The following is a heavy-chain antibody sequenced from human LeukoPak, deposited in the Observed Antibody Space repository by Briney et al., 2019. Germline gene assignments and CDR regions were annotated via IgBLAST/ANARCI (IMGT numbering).Heavy chain of an antibody. CDR2: ICSSRSYI. J-gene: IGHJ3*02. Sequence: GGSLRLSCAASGFTFSSYSMNWVRHAPGKGLGWVSSICSSRSYIYHADSVKGRFTITRDNAKNLMYLPMNSPRAEDTAVYYCTRDQDCGSYNAFDIWGQGTMVTVSS. CDR3: TRDQDCGSYNAFDI. D-gene: IGHD5-12*01. V-gene: IGHV3-21*01. CDR1: GFTFSSYS.